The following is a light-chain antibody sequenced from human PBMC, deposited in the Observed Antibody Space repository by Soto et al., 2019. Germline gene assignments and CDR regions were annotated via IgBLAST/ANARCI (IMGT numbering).Light chain of an antibody. CDR1: QSVRSN. V-gene: IGKV3-11*01. CDR2: DAS. Sequence: EVVLTQSPATLSLSPGERATLSCRASQSVRSNLAWYQHKPGQPPRLLIYDASNSATGIPGRFSGSGSGTDFTLTISNLEPEDFAVYYCQQRDTWPWTFGQGAKVEIK. J-gene: IGKJ1*01. CDR3: QQRDTWPWT.